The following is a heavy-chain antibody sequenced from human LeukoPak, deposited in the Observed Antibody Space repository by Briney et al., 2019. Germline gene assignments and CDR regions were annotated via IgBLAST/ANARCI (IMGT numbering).Heavy chain of an antibody. J-gene: IGHJ4*02. CDR1: GFTFSSYA. Sequence: GGSLRLSCAASGFTFSSYAMSWVRQAPGKGLEWVSAISGSGGSTYYTDSVKGRFTISRDNSKNTLYLQMNSLRAEDTAVYYCAKDREAFKFGYFDYWGQGTLVTVSS. CDR3: AKDREAFKFGYFDY. D-gene: IGHD3-16*01. CDR2: ISGSGGST. V-gene: IGHV3-23*01.